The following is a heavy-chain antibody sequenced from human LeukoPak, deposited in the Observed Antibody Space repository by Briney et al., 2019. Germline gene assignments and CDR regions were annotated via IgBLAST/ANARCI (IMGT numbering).Heavy chain of an antibody. V-gene: IGHV4-61*05. J-gene: IGHJ4*02. CDR2: IHYSGIT. D-gene: IGHD3-10*01. CDR3: ASSGNYYFTLDY. Sequence: SETLSLTCTVSGGSINSSFYYWGWIRQPPGKGLEWIGYIHYSGITKYNPSVKSRVTISLDTSKNQFSLKLSSVTAADTAVYYCASSGNYYFTLDYWGQGTLVTVSS. CDR1: GGSINSSFYY.